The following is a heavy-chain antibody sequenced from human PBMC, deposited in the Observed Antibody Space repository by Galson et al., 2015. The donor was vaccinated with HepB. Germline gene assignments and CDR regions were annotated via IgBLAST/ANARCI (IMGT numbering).Heavy chain of an antibody. D-gene: IGHD6-19*01. J-gene: IGHJ4*02. CDR3: ARQEGASSGWGY. CDR2: IYPGDSDT. V-gene: IGHV5-51*01. Sequence: QSGAEVTKPGESLKIFCKGSGSSFTNYWIGWVRQMPGEGLGWMGIIYPGDSDTRYSPSFQGQVRISADKSISTAYLQWSSLKASDTAMYYCARQEGASSGWGYWGQGTLGTVSS. CDR1: GSSFTNYW.